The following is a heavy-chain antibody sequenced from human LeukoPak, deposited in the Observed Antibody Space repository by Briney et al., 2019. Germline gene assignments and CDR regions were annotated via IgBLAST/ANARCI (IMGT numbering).Heavy chain of an antibody. V-gene: IGHV1-18*01. CDR2: ISAYNGNT. Sequence: ASVKVSCKASGYTFTSYGISWVRQAPGQGLEWMGWISAYNGNTNYAQKLQGRVTVTTDTSTSTAYMELRSLRSEDTAVYYCARDQKIHYYYYGMDVWGQGTTVTVSS. CDR3: ARDQKIHYYYYGMDV. CDR1: GYTFTSYG. J-gene: IGHJ6*02. D-gene: IGHD5-18*01.